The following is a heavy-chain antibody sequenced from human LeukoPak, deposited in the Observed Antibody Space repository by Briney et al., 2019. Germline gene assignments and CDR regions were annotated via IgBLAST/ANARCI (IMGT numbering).Heavy chain of an antibody. CDR1: GFPFSAYW. Sequence: GGSLLLSCAASGFPFSAYWMIWVRQARGKGLQWVADIKHDGSDKFYVDSVKGRFTISRDNAQNSLYLQMNSLRGEDTAVYYCARYSYGIHDFDHWGQGTLVTVSP. CDR3: ARYSYGIHDFDH. CDR2: IKHDGSDK. D-gene: IGHD5-18*01. J-gene: IGHJ4*02. V-gene: IGHV3-7*01.